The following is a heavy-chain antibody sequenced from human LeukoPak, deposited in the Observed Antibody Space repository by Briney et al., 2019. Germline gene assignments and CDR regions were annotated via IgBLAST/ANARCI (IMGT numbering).Heavy chain of an antibody. J-gene: IGHJ4*02. V-gene: IGHV3-30*02. CDR3: AKDSSSSSYDILTGYYVGYFDY. CDR2: IRYDGSNK. D-gene: IGHD3-9*01. CDR1: GFTFSSYS. Sequence: PGGSLRLSCAASGFTFSSYSMNWVRQAPGKGLEWVAFIRYDGSNKYYADSVKGRFTISRDNSKNTLYLQMNSLRAEDTAVYYCAKDSSSSSYDILTGYYVGYFDYWGQGTLVTVSS.